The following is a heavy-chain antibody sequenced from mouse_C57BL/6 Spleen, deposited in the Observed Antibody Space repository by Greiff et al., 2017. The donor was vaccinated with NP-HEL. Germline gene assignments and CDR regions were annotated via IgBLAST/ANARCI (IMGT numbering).Heavy chain of an antibody. CDR3: AWGITTVVAGFDY. V-gene: IGHV1-74*01. J-gene: IGHJ2*01. Sequence: VQLQQPGAELVKPGASVKVSCKASGYTFTSYWMHWVKQRPGQGLEWIGRIHPSDSDTNYNQKFKGKATLTVDKSSSTAYMQLSSLTSEDSAVYYCAWGITTVVAGFDYWGQGTTLTVSS. CDR2: IHPSDSDT. CDR1: GYTFTSYW. D-gene: IGHD1-1*01.